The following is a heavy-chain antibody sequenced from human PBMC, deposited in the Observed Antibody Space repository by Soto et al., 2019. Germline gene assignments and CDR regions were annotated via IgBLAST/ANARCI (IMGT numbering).Heavy chain of an antibody. CDR1: GVSFSGFS. V-gene: IGHV4-34*01. D-gene: IGHD6-13*01. CDR3: ARGRKVYTSTSYVD. J-gene: IGHJ4*02. Sequence: SETLSLTCAVYGVSFSGFSWSWIRQPPGKGLEWIGEINHSGSTNYNPSFKSRVTISEDTSKKQFSLKLSSVTAADTAVYYCARGRKVYTSTSYVDWGQGTLVTVSS. CDR2: INHSGST.